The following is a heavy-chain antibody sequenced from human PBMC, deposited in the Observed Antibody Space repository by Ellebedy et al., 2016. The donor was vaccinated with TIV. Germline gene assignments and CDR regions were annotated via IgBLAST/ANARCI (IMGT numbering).Heavy chain of an antibody. V-gene: IGHV3-72*01. CDR1: GFTFSDHY. J-gene: IGHJ6*02. CDR3: ARHPSVAGPGDV. D-gene: IGHD6-19*01. CDR2: SRNKVNSYST. Sequence: GGSLRLSCVASGFTFSDHYMDWVRQAPGKGLEWVARSRNKVNSYSTEYAASVKGRFTVSRDDSKNSVYLQLNSLKLEDTAVYYCARHPSVAGPGDVWGQGTTVTVSS.